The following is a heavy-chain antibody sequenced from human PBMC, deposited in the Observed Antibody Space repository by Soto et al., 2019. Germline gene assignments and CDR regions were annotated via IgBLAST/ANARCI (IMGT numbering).Heavy chain of an antibody. CDR2: TYTGGNS. CDR1: GLSVSDKY. J-gene: IGHJ4*02. CDR3: AREGYAYVLDF. V-gene: IGHV3-53*01. Sequence: AGSLRLSCAASGLSVSDKYISWARQAPGKGLEWVSLTYTGGNSYFADFVKGRFIVSRDISKNTLFLHMNSLAAEDTAGYYWAREGYAYVLDFWGQGSLVTVSS. D-gene: IGHD3-10*02.